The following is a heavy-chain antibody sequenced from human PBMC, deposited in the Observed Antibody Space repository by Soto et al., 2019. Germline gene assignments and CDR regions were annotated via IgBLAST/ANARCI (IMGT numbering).Heavy chain of an antibody. V-gene: IGHV3-21*01. CDR1: GFTFSSYS. Sequence: PGGSLRLSCAASGFTFSSYSMNWVRQAPGKGLEWVSSISSSSSYIYYADSVKGRFTISRDNAKNSLYLQMNSLRAEDTAVYYCASLEADYYDSSGYHIDYWGQGTLVTSPQ. CDR3: ASLEADYYDSSGYHIDY. J-gene: IGHJ4*02. CDR2: ISSSSSYI. D-gene: IGHD3-22*01.